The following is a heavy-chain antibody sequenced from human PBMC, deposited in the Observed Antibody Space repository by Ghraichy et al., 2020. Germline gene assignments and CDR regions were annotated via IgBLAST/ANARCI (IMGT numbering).Heavy chain of an antibody. CDR3: ARGVYLWGSSPPRPKQVDS. V-gene: IGHV4-61*03. CDR2: IYFSGTT. J-gene: IGHJ4*02. D-gene: IGHD3-16*01. Sequence: SETLSLTCTVSGGSVRSGSYHWSWIRQPPGKGLEWIGYIYFSGTTKYNPSLKSRVTISVDMAKNHFSLKLNSLTTADTAVYYCARGVYLWGSSPPRPKQVDSWGQGTLVTVSS. CDR1: GGSVRSGSYH.